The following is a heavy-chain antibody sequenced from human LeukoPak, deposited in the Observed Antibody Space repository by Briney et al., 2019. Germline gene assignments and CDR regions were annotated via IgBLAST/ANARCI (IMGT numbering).Heavy chain of an antibody. Sequence: ASVKVSCKASGYTFTGYYMHWGRQAPGQGLEGMGWINPNSGGTNYAQKFQGRVTMTRDTSISTAYMELSRLRSDDTAVYYCARLNGSGSYLDYWGQGTLVTVSS. CDR2: INPNSGGT. CDR1: GYTFTGYY. J-gene: IGHJ4*02. CDR3: ARLNGSGSYLDY. V-gene: IGHV1-2*02. D-gene: IGHD3-10*01.